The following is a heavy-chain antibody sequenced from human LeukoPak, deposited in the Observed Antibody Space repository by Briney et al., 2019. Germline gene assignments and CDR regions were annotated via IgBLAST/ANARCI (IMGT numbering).Heavy chain of an antibody. CDR2: IYTSGST. D-gene: IGHD3-16*02. Sequence: SETLSLTCTVSGGSISSGSYYWSWIRQPAGTGLEWIGRIYTSGSTNYNPSLKSRVTISVDTSKNQFSLKLSSVTAADTAVYYCARGHHDYVWGSYPILLDIWGQGTMVTVSS. J-gene: IGHJ3*02. V-gene: IGHV4-61*02. CDR3: ARGHHDYVWGSYPILLDI. CDR1: GGSISSGSYY.